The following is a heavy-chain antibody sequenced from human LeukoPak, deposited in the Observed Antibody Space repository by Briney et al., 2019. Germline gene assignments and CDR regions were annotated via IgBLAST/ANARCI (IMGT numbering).Heavy chain of an antibody. CDR1: GGSISSGGYY. J-gene: IGHJ4*02. CDR3: ARGRFSSGYYHHFDY. Sequence: PSETLSLTCTVSGGSISSGGYYWSWIRQPPGKGLEWIGEINHSGSTNYNPSLKSRVTISVDTSKNQFSLKLSSVTAADTAVYYCARGRFSSGYYHHFDYWGQGTLVTVSS. CDR2: INHSGST. V-gene: IGHV4-39*07. D-gene: IGHD3-22*01.